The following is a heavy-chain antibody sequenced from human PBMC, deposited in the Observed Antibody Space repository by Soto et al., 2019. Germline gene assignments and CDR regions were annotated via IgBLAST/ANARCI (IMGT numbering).Heavy chain of an antibody. Sequence: QVQLQESGPGLVKPSETLSLTCTVSGGSISSYYWSWIRQPPGKGLEWIGYIYYSGSTNYNTSLKIRVTVSVDTSKNQFSLKLSSVTAADTAVYYCARGYSYGFPGYAFDIWGQGTMVTVSS. CDR2: IYYSGST. V-gene: IGHV4-59*01. CDR3: ARGYSYGFPGYAFDI. D-gene: IGHD5-18*01. CDR1: GGSISSYY. J-gene: IGHJ3*02.